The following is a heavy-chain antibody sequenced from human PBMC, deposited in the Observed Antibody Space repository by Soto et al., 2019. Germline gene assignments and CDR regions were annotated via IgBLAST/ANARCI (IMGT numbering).Heavy chain of an antibody. J-gene: IGHJ6*02. V-gene: IGHV3-7*05. CDR3: ARDQGYSGIEERYYCYGMDV. Sequence: EVQLVESGGGLVQPGGSLRLSCAASGFTFSSYWMSWVRQAPGKGLEWVANIKQDGSEKYYVDSVKGRFTISRDNAKNSLYLQMNSLRAEDTAVYYSARDQGYSGIEERYYCYGMDVWGQGTTVTVSS. D-gene: IGHD1-26*01. CDR1: GFTFSSYW. CDR2: IKQDGSEK.